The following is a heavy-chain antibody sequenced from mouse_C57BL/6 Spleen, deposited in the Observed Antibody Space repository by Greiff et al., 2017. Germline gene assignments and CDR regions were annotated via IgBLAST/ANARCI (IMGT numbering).Heavy chain of an antibody. J-gene: IGHJ4*01. CDR3: ARAGRGLRRGYYYAMDY. Sequence: VQLQQSGPELVKPGASVKLSCKASGYTFTSYDINWVKQRPGQGLEWIGWIYPRDGSTKYNEKFKGKATLTVDTSSSTAYMELHSLTSEDSAVYFCARAGRGLRRGYYYAMDYWGQGTSVTVSS. D-gene: IGHD2-4*01. V-gene: IGHV1-85*01. CDR1: GYTFTSYD. CDR2: IYPRDGST.